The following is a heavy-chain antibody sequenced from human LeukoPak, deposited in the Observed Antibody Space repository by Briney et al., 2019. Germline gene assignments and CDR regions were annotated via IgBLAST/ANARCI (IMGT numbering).Heavy chain of an antibody. Sequence: GGSLRLSCAASGFTFSSYAMHWVRQAPGKGLEWVAVISYDGSNKYYADSVKGRFTISRDNSKNTLYLQMNSLRAEDTAVYYCAREYCSGGSCYGAWDYWGQGTLVTVSS. V-gene: IGHV3-30-3*01. D-gene: IGHD2-15*01. CDR2: ISYDGSNK. CDR1: GFTFSSYA. CDR3: AREYCSGGSCYGAWDY. J-gene: IGHJ4*02.